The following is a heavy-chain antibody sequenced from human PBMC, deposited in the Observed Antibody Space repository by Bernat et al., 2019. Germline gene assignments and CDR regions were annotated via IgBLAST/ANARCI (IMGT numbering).Heavy chain of an antibody. CDR2: IWYDGSDK. J-gene: IGHJ6*02. D-gene: IGHD7-27*01. Sequence: QVQLVESGGGVVQPGRSLRLSCAASGFTFSSYGMHWVRQAPGKGLEWVAVIWYDGSDKYYADSVGGRFTISRDNSKNTLYLQMNSLRAEDTAVYYCARGNWGYYYGMDVWGQGTTVTVSS. CDR1: GFTFSSYG. V-gene: IGHV3-33*01. CDR3: ARGNWGYYYGMDV.